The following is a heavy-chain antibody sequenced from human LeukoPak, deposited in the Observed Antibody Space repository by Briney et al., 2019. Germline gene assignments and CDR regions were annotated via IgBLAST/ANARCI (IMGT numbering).Heavy chain of an antibody. V-gene: IGHV3-23*01. CDR2: ISGTGSDT. D-gene: IGHD2-2*01. J-gene: IGHJ4*02. CDR3: AKHCSSAACYRFEY. Sequence: GGSLRLSCAASGFSFTNYAMSWVRQAPGKGLEWVSAISGTGSDTNYADSVKGRFTISRDNSKNTLFLQMNSLRAEDTAIYYCAKHCSSAACYRFEYWGQGALVTVSS. CDR1: GFSFTNYA.